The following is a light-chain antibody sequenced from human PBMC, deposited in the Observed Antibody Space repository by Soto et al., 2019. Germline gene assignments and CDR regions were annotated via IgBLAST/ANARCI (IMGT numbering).Light chain of an antibody. J-gene: IGLJ1*01. CDR1: SSDVGGYNY. CDR2: DVS. Sequence: QSALTQPRSVSGSPGQSVTICCTGTSSDVGGYNYVSWYQQHPGKAPKVMIYDVSERPSGVPDRFSGSKSGNTASLTISGLQAEDEADYYCCSYAGSPRYVLGTGTKVTVL. CDR3: CSYAGSPRYV. V-gene: IGLV2-11*01.